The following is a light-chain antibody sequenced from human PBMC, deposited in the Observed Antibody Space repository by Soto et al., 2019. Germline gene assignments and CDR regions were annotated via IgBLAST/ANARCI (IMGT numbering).Light chain of an antibody. V-gene: IGKV1-5*01. Sequence: IQMTQSPSTLSASVGDRVNITCRASQSLTKWLAWYQQVPGNVPKLLIYKASTLESGVPSRFSDSGSGTEFTLTISSMQSGDSATYFCQQYSSYPVSFGQGTRLEIK. CDR2: KAS. CDR3: QQYSSYPVS. J-gene: IGKJ5*01. CDR1: QSLTKW.